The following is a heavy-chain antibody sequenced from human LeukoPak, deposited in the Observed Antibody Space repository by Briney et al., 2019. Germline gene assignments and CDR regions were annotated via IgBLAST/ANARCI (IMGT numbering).Heavy chain of an antibody. V-gene: IGHV4-31*03. Sequence: SETLSLTCTVSGGSLSSGGYYWSWIRQHPGKGLEWIGYIYYSGSTYYNPSLKSRVTISVDTSKNQFSLKLSSVTAADTAVCYCARGIMVRGVIEYNWCDPGGQGTLVTVSS. D-gene: IGHD3-10*01. CDR2: IYYSGST. CDR1: GGSLSSGGYY. J-gene: IGHJ5*02. CDR3: ARGIMVRGVIEYNWCDP.